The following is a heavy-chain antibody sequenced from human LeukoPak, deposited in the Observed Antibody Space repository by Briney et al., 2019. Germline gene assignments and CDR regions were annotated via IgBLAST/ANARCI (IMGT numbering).Heavy chain of an antibody. J-gene: IGHJ3*02. Sequence: ASVKVSCKASGGTFSSYAISWVRQAPGQGLEWMGLINPSVGSTNYAQKFQGRLTVTRDTSTTTVYMELSSLRSEDTAVYYCARRSFDIWGQGTMVTVSS. CDR1: GGTFSSYA. CDR3: ARRSFDI. CDR2: INPSVGST. V-gene: IGHV1-46*01.